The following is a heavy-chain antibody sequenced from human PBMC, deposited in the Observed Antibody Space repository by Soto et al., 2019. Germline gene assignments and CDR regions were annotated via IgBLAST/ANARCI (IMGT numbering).Heavy chain of an antibody. CDR3: ASASTGHCYYCGMDV. CDR2: IYYSGST. CDR1: GGSISSYY. J-gene: IGHJ6*02. V-gene: IGHV4-59*01. Sequence: PSETLSLTCTVSGGSISSYYWSWIRQPPGKGLEWIGYIYYSGSTNYNPSLKSRVTISVDTSKNQFSLKLSSVTAADTAVYYCASASTGHCYYCGMDVWGQGTTVTVSS.